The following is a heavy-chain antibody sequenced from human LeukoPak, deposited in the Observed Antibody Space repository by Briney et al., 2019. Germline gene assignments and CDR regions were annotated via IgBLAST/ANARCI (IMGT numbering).Heavy chain of an antibody. J-gene: IGHJ5*02. D-gene: IGHD3-3*01. CDR2: INHSGST. CDR1: GGSFSGYY. CDR3: ARRYDFWSGSKFDP. Sequence: SETLSLTCAVYGGSFSGYYWSWIRQPPGKGLEWIGEINHSGSTNYNPSLKSRVTISVDTSKNQFTLKLSSVTAADTAVYYCARRYDFWSGSKFDPWGQGTLVTVSS. V-gene: IGHV4-34*01.